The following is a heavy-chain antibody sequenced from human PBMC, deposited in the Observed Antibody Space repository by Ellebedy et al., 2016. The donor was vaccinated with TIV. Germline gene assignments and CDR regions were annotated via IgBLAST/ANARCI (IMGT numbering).Heavy chain of an antibody. Sequence: GESLKISCAASGFTFSSYGMHWVRQAPGKGLEWVAVIWYDGSNKYYADSVKGRFTISRDNSKNTLYLQMNSLRAEDTAVYYCARVGYFDSSGLAVWGQGTLVTVSS. V-gene: IGHV3-33*01. J-gene: IGHJ4*02. CDR2: IWYDGSNK. CDR1: GFTFSSYG. CDR3: ARVGYFDSSGLAV. D-gene: IGHD3-22*01.